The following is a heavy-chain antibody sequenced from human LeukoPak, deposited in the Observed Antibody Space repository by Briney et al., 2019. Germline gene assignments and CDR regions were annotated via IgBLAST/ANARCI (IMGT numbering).Heavy chain of an antibody. D-gene: IGHD3-3*01. Sequence: GGSLRLSCAASGFTFSSYAMSWVRQAPGKGLEWVSAISGSGGSTYYADSVKGRFTISRDNAKNSLYLQMNSLRAEDTAVYYCARAFRITIFGVVIRRAFDYWGQGTLVTVSS. V-gene: IGHV3-23*01. CDR2: ISGSGGST. CDR1: GFTFSSYA. CDR3: ARAFRITIFGVVIRRAFDY. J-gene: IGHJ4*02.